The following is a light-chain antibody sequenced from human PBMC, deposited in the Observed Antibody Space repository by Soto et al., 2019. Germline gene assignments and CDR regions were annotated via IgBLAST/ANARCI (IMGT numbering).Light chain of an antibody. J-gene: IGKJ4*01. CDR2: GAS. Sequence: EIVMTQSPATLSMSPGERATLSCRASQSVDSNLAWYQQKAGQAPRLLIFGASTRATGIPARFSGSGSGTGFTLSISSLQSEDFGVYFCQQYDNWPLTFGGGTKVDIK. CDR3: QQYDNWPLT. CDR1: QSVDSN. V-gene: IGKV3D-15*01.